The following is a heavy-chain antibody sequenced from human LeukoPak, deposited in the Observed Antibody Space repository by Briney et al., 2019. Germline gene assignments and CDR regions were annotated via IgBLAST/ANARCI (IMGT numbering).Heavy chain of an antibody. Sequence: GGSLRLSCAASGFTLSPYAMHWVRQAPGKGLQWVASISYDGSDKYYTDSVRGRFTISRDNSKNILYLQMNSLRGEDAAVYFCARGKQLVSDYWGQGTLVAVSS. CDR1: GFTLSPYA. J-gene: IGHJ4*02. V-gene: IGHV3-30*04. CDR3: ARGKQLVSDY. CDR2: ISYDGSDK. D-gene: IGHD6-6*01.